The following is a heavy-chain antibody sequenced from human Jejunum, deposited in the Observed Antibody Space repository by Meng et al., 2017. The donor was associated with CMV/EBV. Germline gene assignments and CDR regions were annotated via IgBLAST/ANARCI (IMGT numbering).Heavy chain of an antibody. CDR2: INTNSGDT. J-gene: IGHJ4*02. CDR3: ARDDWGSDY. CDR1: GYPFTSYT. Sequence: KGSCKTSGYPFTSYTIHWARQAPGQGLEWMGRINTNSGDTYYAQKFQGRVTMTRDTSINTAYMELSGLKSDDTAIYYCARDDWGSDYWGQGTLVTVSS. V-gene: IGHV1-2*06. D-gene: IGHD3-16*01.